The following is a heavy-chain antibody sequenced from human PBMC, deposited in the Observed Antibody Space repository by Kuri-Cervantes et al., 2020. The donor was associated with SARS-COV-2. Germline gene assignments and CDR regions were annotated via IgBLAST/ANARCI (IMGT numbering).Heavy chain of an antibody. J-gene: IGHJ4*02. CDR2: IIPIFGTA. CDR1: GGTFSSYA. V-gene: IGHV1-69*05. CDR3: ARQNYYDFWSGYSGYFDY. Sequence: SVKVSCKASGGTFSSYAISWVRQAPGQGLEWMGGIIPIFGTANYAQKFQGRVTITTDESTSTAYMELSSLRSEDTAVYYCARQNYYDFWSGYSGYFDYWGQGTLVTVSS. D-gene: IGHD3-3*01.